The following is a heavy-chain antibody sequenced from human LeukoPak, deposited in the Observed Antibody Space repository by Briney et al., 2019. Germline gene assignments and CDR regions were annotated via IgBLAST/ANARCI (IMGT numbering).Heavy chain of an antibody. D-gene: IGHD1-1*01. CDR2: MTNSSTI. V-gene: IGHV3-69-1*01. Sequence: GGSLRLSCAASGFTFSSYSRNWVRQAPGKGLEWVATMTNSSTIYYANSVKGRFTISRDNAKNSLYLQMNSLRDEDTAVYYCATYKHQLRTVYFDYWGQGTLVTVSS. CDR3: ATYKHQLRTVYFDY. CDR1: GFTFSSYS. J-gene: IGHJ4*02.